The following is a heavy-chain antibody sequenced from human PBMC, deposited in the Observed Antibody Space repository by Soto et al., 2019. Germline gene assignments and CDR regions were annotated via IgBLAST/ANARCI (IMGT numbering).Heavy chain of an antibody. V-gene: IGHV3-33*01. CDR1: GFTFSSYG. J-gene: IGHJ4*02. D-gene: IGHD6-13*01. Sequence: QVQLVESGGGVVQPGRSLRLSCAASGFTFSSYGMHWVRQAPGKGLEWVAVMWYDGSNKYYADSVKGRFTISRDNSKNTLYLQMNSLRVEDTAVYYCARDPGGVAAAGTLDYWGQGTLVTVSS. CDR2: MWYDGSNK. CDR3: ARDPGGVAAAGTLDY.